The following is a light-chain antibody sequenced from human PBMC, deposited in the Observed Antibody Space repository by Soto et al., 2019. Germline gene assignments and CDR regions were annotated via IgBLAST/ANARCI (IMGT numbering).Light chain of an antibody. Sequence: QSALTQPASVSGSPGQSITISCTGTSGDVGGYDYVSWYQQHPGKAPKLMIYDVSDRPSGVSNRFSGSKSGNTASLTIPGLQAEDEADYYYSSYTTSSTRIFGTGTKLTVL. CDR1: SGDVGGYDY. J-gene: IGLJ1*01. V-gene: IGLV2-14*01. CDR3: SSYTTSSTRI. CDR2: DVS.